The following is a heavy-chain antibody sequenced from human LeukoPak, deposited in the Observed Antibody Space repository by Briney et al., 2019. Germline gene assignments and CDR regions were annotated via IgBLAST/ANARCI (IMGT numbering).Heavy chain of an antibody. D-gene: IGHD1-1*01. Sequence: GGSLRLSCAASGFTFSDYYMSWIRQAPGKGLEWLSHISDSGSSVHYADSVKGRFTISRDNSKNSLYLEMNSLRVEDTAIYYCARDATTAIGTVYMDVWGKGTTVTISS. CDR2: ISDSGSSV. V-gene: IGHV3-11*04. CDR3: ARDATTAIGTVYMDV. J-gene: IGHJ6*03. CDR1: GFTFSDYY.